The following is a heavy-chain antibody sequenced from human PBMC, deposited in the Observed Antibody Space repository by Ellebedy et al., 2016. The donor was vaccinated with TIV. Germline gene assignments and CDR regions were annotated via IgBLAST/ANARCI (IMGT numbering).Heavy chain of an antibody. CDR3: VRAVAALASF. J-gene: IGHJ4*02. D-gene: IGHD6-25*01. V-gene: IGHV3-7*01. CDR1: GFSLSDYW. CDR2: INQNGSQI. Sequence: GESLKISCAASGFSLSDYWMNWVRQAPGKGLEWVANINQNGSQIWYVDSVKGRFTISRDNAKSSVSLQMNSLRADDTAVYYCVRAVAALASFWGQGTLVTVSS.